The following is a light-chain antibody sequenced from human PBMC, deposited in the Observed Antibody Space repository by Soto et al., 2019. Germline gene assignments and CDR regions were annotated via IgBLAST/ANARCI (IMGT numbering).Light chain of an antibody. CDR1: QSVRSTY. CDR3: QQYGSSPPFT. Sequence: EIVLTQSPGTLSLSPGERATLSCRASQSVRSTYLAWYQQRPGQAPRLLIYGASTRAPGIPDRFSGSGSGTDFTLTVSGLEPEDFAVYFCQQYGSSPPFTFGPGTKVDIK. CDR2: GAS. V-gene: IGKV3-20*01. J-gene: IGKJ3*01.